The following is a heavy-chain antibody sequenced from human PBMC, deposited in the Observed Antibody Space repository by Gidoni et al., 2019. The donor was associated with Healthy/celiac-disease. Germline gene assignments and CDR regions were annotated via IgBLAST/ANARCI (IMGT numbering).Heavy chain of an antibody. CDR2: IWYDGSNK. D-gene: IGHD6-19*01. J-gene: IGHJ6*02. V-gene: IGHV3-33*01. CDR3: ARDGIAVAEPGGGMDV. Sequence: APGKGLEWVAVIWYDGSNKYYADSVKGRFTISRDNSKNTLYLQMNSLRAEDTAVYYGARDGIAVAEPGGGMDVWGQGTTVTVSS.